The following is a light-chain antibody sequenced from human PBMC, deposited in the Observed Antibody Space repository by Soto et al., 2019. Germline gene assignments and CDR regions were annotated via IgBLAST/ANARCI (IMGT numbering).Light chain of an antibody. CDR2: DAS. V-gene: IGKV1-5*01. CDR3: QQYNSYWT. Sequence: DIQMTQSPSTLSASVGDRVTITCRASQSISSWLAWYQQKPGKAPKLLIYDASSLESGVPSRLSGSGSGTEFTLTIISLQPEDFATYYCQQYNSYWTFGQGTKVEIK. CDR1: QSISSW. J-gene: IGKJ1*01.